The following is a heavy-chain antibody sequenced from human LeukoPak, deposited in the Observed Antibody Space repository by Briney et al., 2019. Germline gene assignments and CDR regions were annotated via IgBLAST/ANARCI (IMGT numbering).Heavy chain of an antibody. CDR3: ARAPRITMVRGVIYWFDP. J-gene: IGHJ5*02. Sequence: AASVKVSCKASGYTFTSYDINWVRQATGQGLEWMGWMNPNSGNTGYAQKFQGRVTITRNTSISTAYMELSSLRSEDTAVYYCARAPRITMVRGVIYWFDPCGQGTLVTVSS. D-gene: IGHD3-10*01. CDR2: MNPNSGNT. V-gene: IGHV1-8*03. CDR1: GYTFTSYD.